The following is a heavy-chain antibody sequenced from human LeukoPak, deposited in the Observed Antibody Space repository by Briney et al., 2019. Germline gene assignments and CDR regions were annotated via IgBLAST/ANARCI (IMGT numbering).Heavy chain of an antibody. CDR1: GFTLSSYA. D-gene: IGHD6-13*01. J-gene: IGHJ6*02. CDR3: AKVPHQYLIAAAQYYYYGMDV. Sequence: PGGSLRLSCAASGFTLSSYAMSWVRQAPGKGLEWVSAISGSGGSTYYADSVKGRFTISRDNSKNTLYLQMNSLRAEDTAVYYCAKVPHQYLIAAAQYYYYGMDVWGQGTTVTVSS. V-gene: IGHV3-23*01. CDR2: ISGSGGST.